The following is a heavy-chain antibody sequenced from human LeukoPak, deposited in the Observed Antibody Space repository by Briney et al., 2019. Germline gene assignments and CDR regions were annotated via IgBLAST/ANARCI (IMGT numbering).Heavy chain of an antibody. J-gene: IGHJ4*02. D-gene: IGHD3-10*01. CDR2: INHSGST. Sequence: PSETLSLTCAVYGGSFSGYYWSWIRQPPGKGLEWIGEINHSGSTNYNPSLKSRVTISVGTSKNQFSLKLSSVTAADTAVYYCARGGGSGHFDYWGQGTLVTVSS. CDR1: GGSFSGYY. V-gene: IGHV4-34*01. CDR3: ARGGGSGHFDY.